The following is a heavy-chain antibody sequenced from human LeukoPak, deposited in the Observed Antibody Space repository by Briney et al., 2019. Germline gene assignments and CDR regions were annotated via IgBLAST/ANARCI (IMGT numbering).Heavy chain of an antibody. Sequence: PSETLSLTCTVSGGSISSSGYYWGWIRQPPGKGLGWIGSIHYSGSTFYNPSLKGRVTISVDKSKNQFSLKLSSVTAADTAVYYCARAYSSSWYDSFFDYWGQGTLVTVSS. J-gene: IGHJ4*02. D-gene: IGHD6-13*01. CDR1: GGSISSSGYY. V-gene: IGHV4-39*07. CDR2: IHYSGST. CDR3: ARAYSSSWYDSFFDY.